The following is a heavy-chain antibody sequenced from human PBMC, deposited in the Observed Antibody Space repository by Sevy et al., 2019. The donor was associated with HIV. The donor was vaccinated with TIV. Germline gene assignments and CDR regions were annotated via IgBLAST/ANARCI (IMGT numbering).Heavy chain of an antibody. Sequence: GGSLRLSCVASGFTFSSYRMNWVRQAPGKGLEWVSSISSSSSYIYYADSVKGRFTISRDNAKNSLYLQMNSLRAEDTAVYYCACVRVSRWVTAMVVGFDYWGQGTLVTVSS. V-gene: IGHV3-21*01. CDR3: ACVRVSRWVTAMVVGFDY. J-gene: IGHJ4*02. CDR1: GFTFSSYR. D-gene: IGHD5-18*01. CDR2: ISSSSSYI.